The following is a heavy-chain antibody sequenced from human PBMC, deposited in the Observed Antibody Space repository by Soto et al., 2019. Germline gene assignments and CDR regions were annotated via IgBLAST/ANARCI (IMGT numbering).Heavy chain of an antibody. CDR1: GFTFDDYA. V-gene: IGHV3-23*01. CDR2: ISGNGYSA. D-gene: IGHD1-1*01. J-gene: IGHJ4*02. CDR3: AKDRKQLWSDFDY. Sequence: GWSLRLSCEASGFTFDDYAMTWVRQSPGKGLEWVSSISGNGYSAYYADSVKGRFTISRDKSKNTVSLQMDSLRAEDTAVYYCAKDRKQLWSDFDYWGQGTLVTVSS.